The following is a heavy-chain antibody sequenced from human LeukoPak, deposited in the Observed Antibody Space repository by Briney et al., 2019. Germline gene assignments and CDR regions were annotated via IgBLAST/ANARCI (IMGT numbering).Heavy chain of an antibody. V-gene: IGHV4-59*01. CDR1: GGSISSYH. Sequence: SETLSLTCTVSGGSISSYHWSWIRQPPGKGLEWIGYIYYSGSTNYNPSLKSRVTISVDTSKNQFSLKLSSVTAADTAVYYCARSHSGAFDIWGQGTMVTVSS. J-gene: IGHJ3*02. CDR3: ARSHSGAFDI. CDR2: IYYSGST.